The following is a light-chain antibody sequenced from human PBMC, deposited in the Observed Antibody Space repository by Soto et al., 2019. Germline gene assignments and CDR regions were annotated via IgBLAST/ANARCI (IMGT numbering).Light chain of an antibody. CDR2: QAS. J-gene: IGKJ2*01. CDR3: QQYNRYYT. CDR1: QSVSNR. Sequence: DIQMTQSPSTLSASVGDRVTLTCRAGQSVSNRLAWYQQKPGKAPKLLIYQASNLEDGVPSRFSGSGSGTEFTLTISSLQPDDFATYYCQQYNRYYTFGPGTKLEI. V-gene: IGKV1-5*03.